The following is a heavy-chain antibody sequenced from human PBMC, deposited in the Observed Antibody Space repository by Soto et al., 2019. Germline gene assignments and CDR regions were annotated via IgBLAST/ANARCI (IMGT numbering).Heavy chain of an antibody. J-gene: IGHJ6*02. CDR2: IIPIFGTA. D-gene: IGHD2-15*01. V-gene: IGHV1-69*13. Sequence: ASVKVSCKASGGTFSSYAISWVRQAPGQGLEWMGGIIPIFGTANYAQKFQGRVTITADESTSTAYMELSSLRSEDTAVYYCARVRTPVVAATSGNYYYYYGMDVWGQGTTVTVSS. CDR1: GGTFSSYA. CDR3: ARVRTPVVAATSGNYYYYYGMDV.